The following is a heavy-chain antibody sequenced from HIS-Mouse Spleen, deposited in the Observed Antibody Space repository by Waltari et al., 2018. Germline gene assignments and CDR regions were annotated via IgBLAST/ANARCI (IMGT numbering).Heavy chain of an antibody. CDR1: GFPVSIYS. CDR2: ISMMSSYL. V-gene: IGHV3-21*05. J-gene: IGHJ4*02. Sequence: EVQLVESGGGLVKPGGSLRLSCAASGFPVSIYSINWVRQSPGKGLEWVSYISMMSSYLYYANSVKGRFTIARDNAKNSLYLQMNSLRAEDTAVYYCARGRITGTFDYWGQGTLVTVSS. D-gene: IGHD1-7*01. CDR3: ARGRITGTFDY.